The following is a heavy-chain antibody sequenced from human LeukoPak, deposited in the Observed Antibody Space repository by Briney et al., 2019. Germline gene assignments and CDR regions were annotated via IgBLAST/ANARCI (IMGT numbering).Heavy chain of an antibody. D-gene: IGHD6-19*01. V-gene: IGHV4-59*01. CDR2: IYYSGST. J-gene: IGHJ4*02. CDR3: ARVGYSSGWYFFDS. CDR1: GGSISSYY. Sequence: SETLSLTCTVSGGSISSYYWSWIRQPTGKGLEWIGYIYYSGSTNYNPPLKSRVTISVDTSKNQFSLKLSSVTAADTAVYYCARVGYSSGWYFFDSWGQGTLVTLSS.